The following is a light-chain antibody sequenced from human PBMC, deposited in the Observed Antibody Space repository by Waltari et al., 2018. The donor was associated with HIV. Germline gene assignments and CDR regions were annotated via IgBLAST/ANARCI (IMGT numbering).Light chain of an antibody. CDR1: QSVLYSSNNKNY. CDR2: WAS. CDR3: QQYYSIPWT. V-gene: IGKV4-1*01. J-gene: IGKJ1*01. Sequence: DIVMNQSSDSLSVSLGERATINCKSSQSVLYSSNNKNYLAWYQQKPGQPPNLLIYWASTRESGVPDRFSGSGSGTDFTLTISSLQAEDVAVYYCQQYYSIPWTFGQGTKVEIK.